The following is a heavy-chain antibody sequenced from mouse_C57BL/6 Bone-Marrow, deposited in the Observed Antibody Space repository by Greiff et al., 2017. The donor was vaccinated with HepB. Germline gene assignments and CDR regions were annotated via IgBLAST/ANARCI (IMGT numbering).Heavy chain of an antibody. D-gene: IGHD2-4*01. J-gene: IGHJ4*01. CDR2: IYPGNSDT. CDR3: TREDYDGEGYAMDY. V-gene: IGHV1-5*01. Sequence: VQLQQSGTVLARPGASVKMSCKTSGYTFTSYWMHWVKQRPGQGLEWIGAIYPGNSDTSYNQKFKGKAKLTAVTSASTAYMELSSLTNDDSAVYYCTREDYDGEGYAMDYWGQGTSVTVSS. CDR1: GYTFTSYW.